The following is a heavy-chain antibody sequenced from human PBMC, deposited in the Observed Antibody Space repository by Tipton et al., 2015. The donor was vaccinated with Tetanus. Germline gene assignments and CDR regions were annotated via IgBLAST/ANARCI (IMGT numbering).Heavy chain of an antibody. V-gene: IGHV4-39*07. CDR2: INYDGST. Sequence: TLSLTCAVSGASMSSSNYFWTWIRQPPGKGLEWIGEINYDGSTNYSPSLKSRVTLSLDTTKKQVSLKLSSVTAADTAVYYCARGDYYGSGTYDVWGQGTTVTVPS. CDR1: GASMSSSNYF. CDR3: ARGDYYGSGTYDV. J-gene: IGHJ6*02. D-gene: IGHD3-10*01.